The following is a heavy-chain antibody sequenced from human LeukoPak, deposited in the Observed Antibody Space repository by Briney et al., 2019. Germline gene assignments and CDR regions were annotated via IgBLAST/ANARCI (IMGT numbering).Heavy chain of an antibody. CDR1: GGSISSYY. Sequence: SETLSLTCTVSGGSISSYYWSWIRQPAGKGLEWIRRIYTSGSTNYNPSLKSRVTMSVDPSKNQFSLKLSSVTAADTAVYYCARAVGSGSFQTYYYYMDVWGKGTTVTISS. CDR3: ARAVGSGSFQTYYYYMDV. D-gene: IGHD3-10*01. J-gene: IGHJ6*03. CDR2: IYTSGST. V-gene: IGHV4-4*07.